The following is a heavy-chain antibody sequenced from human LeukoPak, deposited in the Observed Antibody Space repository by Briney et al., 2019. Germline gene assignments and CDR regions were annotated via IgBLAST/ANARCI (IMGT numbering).Heavy chain of an antibody. CDR2: INPNSGGT. D-gene: IGHD4-11*01. CDR1: GYTFTGYY. J-gene: IGHJ4*02. V-gene: IGHV1-2*02. CDR3: ARDRASDYPLDY. Sequence: GASVKVSCKASGYTFTGYYMHWVRQAPGQGLEWMGWINPNSGGTNYAQKFQGRVPMTRDTSISTAYMELSRLRSDDTAVYYCARDRASDYPLDYWGQGTLVTVSS.